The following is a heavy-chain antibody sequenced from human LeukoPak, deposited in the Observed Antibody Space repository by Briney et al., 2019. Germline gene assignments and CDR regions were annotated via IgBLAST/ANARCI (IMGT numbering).Heavy chain of an antibody. CDR3: ARGNYYDSSGYADAFDI. V-gene: IGHV3-66*01. D-gene: IGHD3-22*01. J-gene: IGHJ3*02. CDR1: GFTVSTNY. Sequence: PGGSLRLSCAASGFTVSTNYMSWVRQAPGKGLEWVSAIYSGGSTYYADSVKGRFSISRDNSKNTLYLQMNSLGAEDTAVYYCARGNYYDSSGYADAFDIWGQGTMVTVSS. CDR2: IYSGGST.